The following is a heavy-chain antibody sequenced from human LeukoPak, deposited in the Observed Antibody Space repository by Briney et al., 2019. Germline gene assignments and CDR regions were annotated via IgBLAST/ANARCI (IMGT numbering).Heavy chain of an antibody. D-gene: IGHD3-10*01. Sequence: GGSLRLSCAASGFTFSSYGMHWVRQAPGKGLEWVAVISYDGSNKYYADSVKGRFTISRDNSKNTLYLQMNSPRAEDTAVYYCAKARLVKLWLRGYFDYWGQGTLVTVSS. V-gene: IGHV3-30*18. J-gene: IGHJ4*02. CDR3: AKARLVKLWLRGYFDY. CDR1: GFTFSSYG. CDR2: ISYDGSNK.